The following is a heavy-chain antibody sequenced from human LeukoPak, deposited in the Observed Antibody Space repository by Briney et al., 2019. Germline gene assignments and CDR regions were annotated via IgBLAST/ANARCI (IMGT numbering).Heavy chain of an antibody. V-gene: IGHV3-23*01. CDR1: GFTFSTYA. CDR3: AKGRGYCSGASCAGTAFDI. Sequence: GGSLRLSCAASGFTFSTYAMNWVRQAPGKGLEWVSVISGSGTGTYYADPVKGRFTISRDNSNNTLHLQMNSLRAEDTALYYCAKGRGYCSGASCAGTAFDIWGQGTMVTVSS. CDR2: ISGSGTGT. J-gene: IGHJ3*02. D-gene: IGHD2-15*01.